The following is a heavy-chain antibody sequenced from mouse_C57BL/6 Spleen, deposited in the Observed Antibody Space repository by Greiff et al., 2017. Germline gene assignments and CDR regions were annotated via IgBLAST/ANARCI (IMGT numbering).Heavy chain of an antibody. CDR2: INPGSGGT. D-gene: IGHD1-1*02. CDR3: ARNYGYGYFDV. Sequence: QVQLQQSGAELVRPGTSVKVSCKASGYAFTNYLIEWVKQRPGQGLEWIGVINPGSGGTNYNEKFKGKATLTADKSSSTAYMQLSSLTSEDSAVYFCARNYGYGYFDVWGTGTTVTVSS. CDR1: GYAFTNYL. J-gene: IGHJ1*03. V-gene: IGHV1-54*01.